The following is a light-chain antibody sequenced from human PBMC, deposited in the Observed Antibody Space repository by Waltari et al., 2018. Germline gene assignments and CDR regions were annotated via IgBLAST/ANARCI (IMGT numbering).Light chain of an antibody. J-gene: IGKJ1*01. V-gene: IGKV3-20*01. CDR1: QSISRT. Sequence: EIVLTQSPCTLSLSPGESAPLSCRASQSISRTLAWYQQKPGQAPRLLIYGASTRPTGIPDRFSGSGSGTDFSLTISRLEPEDFAVYYCQHYVRLPVTFGQGTKVEIK. CDR3: QHYVRLPVT. CDR2: GAS.